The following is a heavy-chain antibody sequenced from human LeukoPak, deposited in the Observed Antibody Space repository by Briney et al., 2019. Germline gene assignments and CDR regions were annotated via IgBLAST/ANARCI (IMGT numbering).Heavy chain of an antibody. D-gene: IGHD6-19*01. J-gene: IGHJ4*02. CDR2: ISSSSSTI. CDR3: ARDAGSGYFDY. CDR1: GFTFGTYA. V-gene: IGHV3-48*02. Sequence: GGSLRLSCAASGFTFGTYAMNWVRQAPGKGLERVSYISSSSSTIYFPDSVKGRFTISRDNAKNSLYLQMNGLRDEDTAVYYCARDAGSGYFDYWGQGTLVTVSS.